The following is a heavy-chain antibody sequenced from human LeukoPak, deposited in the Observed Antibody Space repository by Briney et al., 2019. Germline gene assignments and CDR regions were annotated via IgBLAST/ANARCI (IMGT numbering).Heavy chain of an antibody. CDR2: ISGSGGTT. V-gene: IGHV3-23*01. CDR1: GFIFSSYA. CDR3: ARAIEYSSWSPVDY. D-gene: IGHD6-6*01. J-gene: IGHJ4*02. Sequence: GGSLRLSCAASGFIFSSYAMSWVRQAPGKGLEWVSGISGSGGTTYYADSVKGRFTISRDNSKNTLYLQMNSLRAEDTAVYYCARAIEYSSWSPVDYWGQGTLVTVSS.